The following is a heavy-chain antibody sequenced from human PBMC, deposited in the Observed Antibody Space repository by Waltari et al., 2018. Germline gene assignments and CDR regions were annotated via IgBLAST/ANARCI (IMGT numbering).Heavy chain of an antibody. V-gene: IGHV3-21*02. CDR1: AWRFSTYN. D-gene: IGHD7-27*01. J-gene: IGHJ4*02. CDR2: ISSDSSYM. CDR3: ATGGWGFYLGY. Sequence: EVQLLESGGGLVRPGGSLRPSCAASAWRFSTYNLNWVRQPPGKGLEWVSSISSDSSYMHYADSVKGRFTISRDNAKNSLYLQLNSLRAEDTAVYYCATGGWGFYLGYWGQGTLVTVSS.